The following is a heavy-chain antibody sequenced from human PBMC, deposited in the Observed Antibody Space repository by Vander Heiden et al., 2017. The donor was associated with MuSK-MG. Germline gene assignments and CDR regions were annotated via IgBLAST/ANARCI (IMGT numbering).Heavy chain of an antibody. CDR3: ARSDYGDYVNYFDY. V-gene: IGHV4-61*02. D-gene: IGHD4-17*01. CDR1: GGSISSGSYY. CDR2: IYTSGST. J-gene: IGHJ4*02. Sequence: QVQLQESGPGLVKPSQTLSLTCTVSGGSISSGSYYWSWIRQPAGKGLEWIGRIYTSGSTNYNPSLKSRVTISVDTSKNQFSLKLSSVTAADTAVYYCARSDYGDYVNYFDYWGQGTLVTVSS.